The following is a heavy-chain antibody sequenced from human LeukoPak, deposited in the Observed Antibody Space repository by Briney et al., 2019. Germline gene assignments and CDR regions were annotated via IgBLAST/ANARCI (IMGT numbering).Heavy chain of an antibody. CDR3: ARGYYDSSGNYYYYYMDV. Sequence: VASVKVSCKASGYTFTGYYMHWVRQAPGQGLEWMGWINPNSGGTNYAQKFQGRVTMTRDTSISTAYMELSRLRSDDTAVYYCARGYYDSSGNYYYYYMDVWGKGTTVTVPS. CDR2: INPNSGGT. CDR1: GYTFTGYY. V-gene: IGHV1-2*02. J-gene: IGHJ6*03. D-gene: IGHD3-22*01.